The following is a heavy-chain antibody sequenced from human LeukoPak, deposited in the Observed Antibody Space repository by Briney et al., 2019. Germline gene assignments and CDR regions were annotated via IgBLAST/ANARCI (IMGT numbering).Heavy chain of an antibody. V-gene: IGHV3-7*01. CDR1: RFTFSSYW. J-gene: IGHJ6*03. CDR3: ARQGGGYSSSWYVEHYYYMDV. Sequence: GGSLRLSCAASRFTFSSYWMSWVRQAPGKGLEWVANIKQDGSEKYYVDSVKGRFTISRDNAKNSLYLQMNSLRADDTAVYYCARQGGGYSSSWYVEHYYYMDVWGKGTTVTVSS. D-gene: IGHD6-13*01. CDR2: IKQDGSEK.